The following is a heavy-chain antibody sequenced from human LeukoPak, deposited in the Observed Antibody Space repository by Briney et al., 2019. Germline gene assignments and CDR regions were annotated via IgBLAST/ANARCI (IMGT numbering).Heavy chain of an antibody. CDR3: ARIGYSSSSIDY. D-gene: IGHD6-13*01. CDR2: VKEDGSIK. J-gene: IGHJ4*02. Sequence: GGSLRLSCAASGFTFSWYWMSWVRQAPGKGLEWVANVKEDGSIKYYVDSVKGRLTISRDNAKSSVYLQVNSLRAEDTALYYCARIGYSSSSIDYWGQGTLVTVSS. V-gene: IGHV3-7*01. CDR1: GFTFSWYW.